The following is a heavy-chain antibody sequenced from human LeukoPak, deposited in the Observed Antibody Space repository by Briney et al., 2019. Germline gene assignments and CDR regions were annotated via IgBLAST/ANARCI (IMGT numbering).Heavy chain of an antibody. CDR3: ARHDYHSNSDAFDV. D-gene: IGHD4-23*01. CDR1: GFTFSSYG. J-gene: IGHJ3*01. V-gene: IGHV3-30*03. Sequence: GRSLRLSCAASGFTFSSYGMHWVRQAPGRGLEWVAVFSYDGSNKYYAESVKGRFTISRDNSKNTLYLQMNSLRAEDTAVYYCARHDYHSNSDAFDVWGQGTMVTVSS. CDR2: FSYDGSNK.